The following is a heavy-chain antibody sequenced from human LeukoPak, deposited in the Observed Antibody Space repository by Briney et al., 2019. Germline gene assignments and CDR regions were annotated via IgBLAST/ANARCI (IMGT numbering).Heavy chain of an antibody. CDR1: GGSISSYY. CDR2: IYTSGST. V-gene: IGHV4-4*07. J-gene: IGHJ4*02. D-gene: IGHD4-17*01. Sequence: SEALSLTCTVSGGSISSYYWSWIRQPAGKGLEWIGRIYTSGSTNYNPSLKSRVTMSVDTSKNQFSLRLSSVTAADTAVYYCARLATYGDYSDWGQGTLVTVSS. CDR3: ARLATYGDYSD.